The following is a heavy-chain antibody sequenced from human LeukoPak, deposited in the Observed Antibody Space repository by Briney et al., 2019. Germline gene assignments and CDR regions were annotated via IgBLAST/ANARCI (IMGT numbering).Heavy chain of an antibody. Sequence: GGSLRLSCVASGFTFSSYIINWVRPAPGKGLEWVSSIIIISSYIYYADSVKGRFTISRDNAKNSLYLQMNSLRAEDTAMYYCARDDSIAVAGNYDYWGQGTLVTVSS. CDR1: GFTFSSYI. D-gene: IGHD6-19*01. V-gene: IGHV3-21*01. CDR2: IIIISSYI. CDR3: ARDDSIAVAGNYDY. J-gene: IGHJ4*02.